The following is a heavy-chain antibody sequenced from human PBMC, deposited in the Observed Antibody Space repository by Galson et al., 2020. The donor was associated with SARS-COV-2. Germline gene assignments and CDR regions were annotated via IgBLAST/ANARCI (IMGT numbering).Heavy chain of an antibody. CDR3: ARLHYGEYAPEAFDI. V-gene: IGHV4-30-2*01. D-gene: IGHD4-17*01. CDR1: GTSISGGSYS. Sequence: SEALSLTCDVSGTSISGGSYSWNWIRQPPGRGLEGIGYTSPSGGTYHNPSLKSRVTISGHRPKNQFSLRLSSVTAADTAVYYCARLHYGEYAPEAFDIWVPGTRVTVAS. CDR2: TSPSGGT. J-gene: IGHJ3*02.